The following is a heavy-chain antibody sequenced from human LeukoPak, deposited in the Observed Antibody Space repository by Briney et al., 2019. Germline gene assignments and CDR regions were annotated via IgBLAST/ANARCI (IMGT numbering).Heavy chain of an antibody. CDR3: ARAYSSSWYSWDY. J-gene: IGHJ4*02. CDR1: GGSLSSYY. V-gene: IGHV4-59*01. Sequence: SETLSLTCTVSGGSLSSYYWSWIRQPPGKGLEWIGYTYYSGSTNYNPSLKSRVTISVDTSKNQFSLKLSSVTAADTAVYYCARAYSSSWYSWDYWGQGTLVTVSS. D-gene: IGHD6-13*01. CDR2: TYYSGST.